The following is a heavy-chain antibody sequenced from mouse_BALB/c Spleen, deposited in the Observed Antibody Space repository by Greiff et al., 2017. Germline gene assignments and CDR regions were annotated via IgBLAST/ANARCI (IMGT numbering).Heavy chain of an antibody. CDR1: GFNIKDTY. CDR3: ARWGFVYYGRSYWYFDV. CDR2: IDPANGNT. Sequence: VQLQQSGAELVKPGASVKLSCTASGFNIKDTYMHWVKQRPEQGLEWIGRIDPANGNTKYDPKFQGQATITADTSSNTAYLQLSSLTSEDTAVYYCARWGFVYYGRSYWYFDVWGAGTTVTVSS. D-gene: IGHD1-1*01. V-gene: IGHV14-3*02. J-gene: IGHJ1*01.